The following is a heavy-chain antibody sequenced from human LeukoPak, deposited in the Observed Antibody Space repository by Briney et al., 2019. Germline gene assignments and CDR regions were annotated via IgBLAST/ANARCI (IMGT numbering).Heavy chain of an antibody. V-gene: IGHV3-74*01. Sequence: QPGGSLRLSCVASGFTISSYWMHWVRQAPGKGLVWVSRSSSDGSTTNYADSVKGRFTISRDNAKNTLYLQMNSLTGEDTAVYFCARTAAGPEYWGQGTRVTVSS. D-gene: IGHD6-19*01. CDR3: ARTAAGPEY. J-gene: IGHJ4*02. CDR1: GFTISSYW. CDR2: SSSDGSTT.